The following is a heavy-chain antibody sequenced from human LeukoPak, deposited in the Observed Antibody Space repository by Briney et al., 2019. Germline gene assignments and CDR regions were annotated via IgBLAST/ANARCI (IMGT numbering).Heavy chain of an antibody. CDR3: TKGGSSWSEIDS. CDR1: GFTFSSYG. Sequence: GGSLRLSCAASGFTFSSYGMSWVRQAPGKGLEWVSGISGSGGFTYYADSVKGRFTISRDNSKNTLYLQMNSLRADDTAVYYCTKGGSSWSEIDSWGQGTLVTVSS. V-gene: IGHV3-23*01. J-gene: IGHJ4*02. CDR2: ISGSGGFT. D-gene: IGHD6-13*01.